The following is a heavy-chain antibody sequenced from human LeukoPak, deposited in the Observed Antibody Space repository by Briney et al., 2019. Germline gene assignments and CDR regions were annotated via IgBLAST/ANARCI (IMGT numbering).Heavy chain of an antibody. CDR1: GGSISSSSYY. J-gene: IGHJ6*03. V-gene: IGHV4-39*01. CDR2: IYYSGST. Sequence: ASETLSLTCTVSGGSISSSSYYWGWIRQPPGKGLEWIGSIYYSGSTYYNPSLKSRVTISVDTSKNQFSLKLSSVTAADTAVYYCARLPYYYYYMDVWGKGTTVTISS. CDR3: ARLPYYYYYMDV.